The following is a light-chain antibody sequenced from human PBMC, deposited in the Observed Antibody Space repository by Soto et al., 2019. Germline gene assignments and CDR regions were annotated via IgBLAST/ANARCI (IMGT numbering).Light chain of an antibody. J-gene: IGKJ1*01. Sequence: IVLTQSPGTLSLSPGERATLSCRASQSVSSSYLAWYQQKPGQAPRLLLYGASSRATGIPDRFSGSGSGTDFTLTISRLEPEDFEVYYCQQYGSSPITFGQGTKVDIK. CDR1: QSVSSSY. CDR3: QQYGSSPIT. V-gene: IGKV3-20*01. CDR2: GAS.